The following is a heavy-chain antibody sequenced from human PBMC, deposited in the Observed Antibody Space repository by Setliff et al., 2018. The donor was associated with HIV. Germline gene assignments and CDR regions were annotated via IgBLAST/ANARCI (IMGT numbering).Heavy chain of an antibody. Sequence: ASVKVSCKASGYTFTNFGITWVRQAPGQGLEWMGWISPYNGNTNYAPELHGRVTMTTDTSTSTASLELRSLRSDDTAVYYCARGAYSSIWFSQGLNAFDIWGQGTMVTVSS. V-gene: IGHV1-18*01. CDR2: ISPYNGNT. CDR1: GYTFTNFG. D-gene: IGHD6-13*01. J-gene: IGHJ3*02. CDR3: ARGAYSSIWFSQGLNAFDI.